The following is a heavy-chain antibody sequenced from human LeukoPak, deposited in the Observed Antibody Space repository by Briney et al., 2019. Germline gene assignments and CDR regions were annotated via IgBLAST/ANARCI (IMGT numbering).Heavy chain of an antibody. CDR2: MNPNSGNT. Sequence: GASVKVSCKASGYTFTSYDINWVRRATGQGLEWMGWMNPNSGNTGYAQKFQGRVTMTRNTSISTAYMELSSLRSEDTAVYYCARSEGRELLEDYWGQGTLVTVSS. V-gene: IGHV1-8*01. J-gene: IGHJ4*02. CDR1: GYTFTSYD. D-gene: IGHD1-26*01. CDR3: ARSEGRELLEDY.